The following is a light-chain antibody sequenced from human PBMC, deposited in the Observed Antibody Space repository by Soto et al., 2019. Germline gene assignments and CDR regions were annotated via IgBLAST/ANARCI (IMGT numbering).Light chain of an antibody. V-gene: IGKV1-5*02. CDR2: EAS. Sequence: DIQMTQSPSTLSASLGDRVTIICRASRSVDKWLAWYQQKSGKAPKLLIYEASHLQSGVPSRFGGTGSGTEFTLTINSLQTEDVATYYCQQYYSFWTFGQGTTVEF. J-gene: IGKJ1*01. CDR1: RSVDKW. CDR3: QQYYSFWT.